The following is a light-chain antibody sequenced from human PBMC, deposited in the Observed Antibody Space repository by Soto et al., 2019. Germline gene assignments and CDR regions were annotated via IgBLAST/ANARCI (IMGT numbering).Light chain of an antibody. J-gene: IGKJ3*01. CDR3: QQYGSSPPFT. Sequence: EIVLTQSPGTLSLSTGERATLSCRVSQSVSSTYLAWYQQKPGQAPRLLIYGASSRATGIPDRFSGGGSGTDFTLTISRLEPEDFAVYYCQQYGSSPPFTFGPGTKVDIK. CDR2: GAS. CDR1: QSVSSTY. V-gene: IGKV3-20*01.